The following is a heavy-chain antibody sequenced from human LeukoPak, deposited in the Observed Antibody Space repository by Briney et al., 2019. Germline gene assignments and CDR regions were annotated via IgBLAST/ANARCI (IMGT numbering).Heavy chain of an antibody. D-gene: IGHD3-22*01. CDR3: AKEDYYDSSGYHEIVHQYYGMDV. Sequence: GGSLRLSCAASGFTFSSYGMHWVRQAPGKGLEWVAVISYDGSNKYYADSVKGRFTISRDNSKNTLYLQMNSLRAEDTAVYYCAKEDYYDSSGYHEIVHQYYGMDVWGQGTTVTVSS. CDR1: GFTFSSYG. J-gene: IGHJ6*02. CDR2: ISYDGSNK. V-gene: IGHV3-30*18.